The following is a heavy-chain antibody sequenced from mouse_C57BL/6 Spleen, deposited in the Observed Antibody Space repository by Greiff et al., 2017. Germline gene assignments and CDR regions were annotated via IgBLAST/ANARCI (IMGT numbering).Heavy chain of an antibody. V-gene: IGHV3-6*01. Sequence: EVQLQQSGPGLVKPSQSLSLTCSVTGYSITSGYYWNWIRQFPGNKLEWMGYISYDGSNNYNPSLKNRISITRDTSKNQFFLKLNSVTTEDTATYYCARGGGPPASFAYWGQGTLVTVSA. CDR1: GYSITSGYY. CDR2: ISYDGSN. J-gene: IGHJ3*01. CDR3: ARGGGPPASFAY. D-gene: IGHD1-1*02.